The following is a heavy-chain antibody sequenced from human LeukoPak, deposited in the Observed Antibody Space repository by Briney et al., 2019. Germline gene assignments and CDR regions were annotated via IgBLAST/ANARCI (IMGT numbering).Heavy chain of an antibody. CDR3: AKGGYSGYDSDY. D-gene: IGHD5-12*01. V-gene: IGHV3-30*18. Sequence: GGSLRLSCAASGFTFSSYGMHWVRQAPGKGLEWVAVISNDGSNKYYADSVKGRFTISRDNSKNTLYLQMNSLRAEDTAVYYCAKGGYSGYDSDYWGQGTLVTVSS. CDR1: GFTFSSYG. J-gene: IGHJ4*02. CDR2: ISNDGSNK.